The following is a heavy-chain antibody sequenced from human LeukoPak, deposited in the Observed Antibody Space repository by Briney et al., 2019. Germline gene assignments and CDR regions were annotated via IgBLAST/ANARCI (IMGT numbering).Heavy chain of an antibody. V-gene: IGHV4-61*05. Sequence: SETLSLTCTVSGGSISSSDYYWGWIRQPPGKGLEWIGYISYSGRTNYNPSLKSRVTISVDTSKNQFSLKLSSVTAADTAVYYCARTSSGYVDYWGQGTLVTVST. CDR2: ISYSGRT. CDR3: ARTSSGYVDY. J-gene: IGHJ4*02. D-gene: IGHD3-22*01. CDR1: GGSISSSDYY.